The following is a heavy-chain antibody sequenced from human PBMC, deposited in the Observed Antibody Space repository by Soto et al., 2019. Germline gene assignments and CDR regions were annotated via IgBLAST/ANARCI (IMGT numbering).Heavy chain of an antibody. D-gene: IGHD5-18*01. J-gene: IGHJ6*02. Sequence: QVQLVQSGAEVKKPGASVKVSCKASGYTFTGYYMHWVRQAPGQGLEWMGWINPNSGGTNYAQKFQGWDTMTRDTSISTAYMELSRLRSDDTAVYYCARGARIQLWLLGARYGMDVWGQGTTVTVSS. CDR3: ARGARIQLWLLGARYGMDV. V-gene: IGHV1-2*04. CDR2: INPNSGGT. CDR1: GYTFTGYY.